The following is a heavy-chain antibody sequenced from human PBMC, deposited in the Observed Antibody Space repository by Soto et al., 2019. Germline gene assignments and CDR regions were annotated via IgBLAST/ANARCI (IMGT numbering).Heavy chain of an antibody. CDR2: ISYDGSNK. CDR1: GFTFSSYG. D-gene: IGHD3-16*01. V-gene: IGHV3-30*18. J-gene: IGHJ3*02. CDR3: AKGLGDAFDI. Sequence: GSLRLSCAASGFTFSSYGMHWVRQAPGKGLEWVAVISYDGSNKYYADSVKGRFTISRDNSKNTLYLQMNSLRAEDTAVYYCAKGLGDAFDIWGQGTMVTVSS.